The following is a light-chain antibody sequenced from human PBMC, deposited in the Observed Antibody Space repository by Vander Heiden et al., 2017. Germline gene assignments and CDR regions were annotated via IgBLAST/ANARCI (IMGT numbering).Light chain of an antibody. CDR2: GAS. CDR1: QSVSSN. V-gene: IGKV3-15*01. CDR3: QQYNNWPPIT. Sequence: EIVMPHSPATLSVSPGERATLSRRASQSVSSNLAWYQQKPGQAPRLLIYGASTRATGIPARFSGSGSGTEFTLTISSLQSEDFAVYYCQQYNNWPPITFGQGTRLEIK. J-gene: IGKJ5*01.